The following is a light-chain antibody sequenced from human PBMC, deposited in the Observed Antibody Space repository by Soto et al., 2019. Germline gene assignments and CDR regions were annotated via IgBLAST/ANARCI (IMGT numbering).Light chain of an antibody. V-gene: IGKV3-15*01. CDR3: QQYSNSPLLS. J-gene: IGKJ4*01. CDR1: QSVGSN. CDR2: GAS. Sequence: EVVLTQSPATLSVSPGAGATLSCRASQSVGSNLAWYQQKPGQTPRVLIYGASTRAIGIPARFSGSGFGTEFTLTISSLQSEDFVVYYCQQYSNSPLLSFGGGTKVDIK.